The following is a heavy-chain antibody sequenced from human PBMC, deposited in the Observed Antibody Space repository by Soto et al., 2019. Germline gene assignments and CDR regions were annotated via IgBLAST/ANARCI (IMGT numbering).Heavy chain of an antibody. CDR2: IHYSGNT. CDR3: ARSVDP. CDR1: GVSVNSGGYY. Sequence: PSETLSLTCTVSGVSVNSGGYYWNWIHQFPGKGLEWLGYIHYSGNTYYTPSLRSRLTISFDTSKNHFSLKLSSVTAADTAVYYCARSVDPWGQGTLVTVSS. J-gene: IGHJ5*02. V-gene: IGHV4-31*03.